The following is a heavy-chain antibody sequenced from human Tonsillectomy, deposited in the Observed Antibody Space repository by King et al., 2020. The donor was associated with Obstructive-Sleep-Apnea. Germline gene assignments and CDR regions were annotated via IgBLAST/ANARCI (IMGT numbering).Heavy chain of an antibody. Sequence: VQLVESGGGLVKPGGSLRLSCAASGFTFSNAWMSWVRQAPGEGLEWVGRIKSKTDGGTTDYAAPVKGRFTISRDDSKNTLYLQMNSLKNEDTAVYYCTVVSSSWYVGDDASDIWGEGTMVTVSP. CDR1: GFTFSNAW. CDR3: TVVSSSWYVGDDASDI. V-gene: IGHV3-15*01. D-gene: IGHD6-13*01. CDR2: IKSKTDGGTT. J-gene: IGHJ3*02.